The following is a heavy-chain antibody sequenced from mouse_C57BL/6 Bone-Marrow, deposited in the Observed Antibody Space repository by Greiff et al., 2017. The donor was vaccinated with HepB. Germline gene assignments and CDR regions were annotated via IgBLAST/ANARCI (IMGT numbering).Heavy chain of an antibody. CDR2: INPNNGGT. CDR3: ARNARYYDYFDY. J-gene: IGHJ2*01. V-gene: IGHV1-22*01. Sequence: EVKLMESGPELVKPGASVKMSCKASGYTFTDYNMHWVKQSHGKSLEWIGYINPNNGGTSYNQKFKGKATLTVNKSSSTAYMELRSLTSEDSAVYYCARNARYYDYFDYWGQGTTLTVSS. CDR1: GYTFTDYN. D-gene: IGHD2-4*01.